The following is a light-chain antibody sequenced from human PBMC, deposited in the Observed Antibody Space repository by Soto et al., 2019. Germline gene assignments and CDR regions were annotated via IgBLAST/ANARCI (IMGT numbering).Light chain of an antibody. Sequence: EIVLTQSPGTLSLSPGERATLSCRASQSVSSSYLAWYQQKPGQAPRLLIFGASNRATDIPDRLSGSGSGTEFTLTISRLEPEDFAVYFCQQYGSSVKTFGQETKVDIK. CDR3: QQYGSSVKT. V-gene: IGKV3-20*01. CDR2: GAS. J-gene: IGKJ1*01. CDR1: QSVSSSY.